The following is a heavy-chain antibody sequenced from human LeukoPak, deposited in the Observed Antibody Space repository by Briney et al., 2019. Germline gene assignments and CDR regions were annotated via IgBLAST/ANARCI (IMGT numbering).Heavy chain of an antibody. CDR1: GGSISSGDYY. J-gene: IGHJ4*02. CDR3: ASGGYSYGFDY. CDR2: IYYSGST. D-gene: IGHD5-18*01. Sequence: SQTLSLTCTVSGGSISSGDYYWSWIRQPPGKGLEWIGYIYYSGSTNYNPSLKSRVTISVDTSKNQFSLKLSSVTAADTAMYYCASGGYSYGFDYWGQGTLVTVSS. V-gene: IGHV4-61*08.